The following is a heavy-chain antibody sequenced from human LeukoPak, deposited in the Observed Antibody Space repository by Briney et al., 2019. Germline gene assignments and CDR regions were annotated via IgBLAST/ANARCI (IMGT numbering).Heavy chain of an antibody. CDR2: INHSGST. V-gene: IGHV4-34*01. CDR3: ARGREYCSGGSCYSSYYYYYYYMDV. Sequence: SETLSLTCAVCGGSFSGYYWSWIRQPPGKGLEWIGEINHSGSTNYNPSLKSRVTISVDTSKNQFSLKLSSVTAADTAVYYCARGREYCSGGSCYSSYYYYYYYMDVWGKGTTVTVSS. CDR1: GGSFSGYY. D-gene: IGHD2-15*01. J-gene: IGHJ6*03.